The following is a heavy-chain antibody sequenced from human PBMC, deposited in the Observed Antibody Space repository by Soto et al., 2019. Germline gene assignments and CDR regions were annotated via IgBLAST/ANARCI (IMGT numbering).Heavy chain of an antibody. CDR1: GFIFSDYT. J-gene: IGHJ6*02. V-gene: IGHV3-48*02. D-gene: IGHD6-13*01. CDR2: ISSSGGAI. Sequence: EVQLVESGGDLVQPGGSLRLSCAASGFIFSDYTMTWVRQAPGRGLEFVSHISSSGGAIFYAESVKGRFTVSRDNAKNSLYLQMNSLLDEDTAVYFCARDHGGSTWFVGVYYFFGMDVWGQGTAVTVSS. CDR3: ARDHGGSTWFVGVYYFFGMDV.